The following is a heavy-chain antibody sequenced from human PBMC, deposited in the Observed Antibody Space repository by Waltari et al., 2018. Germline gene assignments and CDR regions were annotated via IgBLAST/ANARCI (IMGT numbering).Heavy chain of an antibody. Sequence: QVQLQQWGAGLLNPSETLSLTCAVYGGSCSGYYWSWIRPPPGQGLEWIGEINHSGSTNYKQYHKSRVTISVDTSKNQYSLKMSSVTAADTAVDYCAREDPTTVGGRGYYGMDVWGQGTTVTVSS. J-gene: IGHJ6*02. D-gene: IGHD4-4*01. V-gene: IGHV4-34*01. CDR2: INHSGST. CDR1: GGSCSGYY. CDR3: AREDPTTVGGRGYYGMDV.